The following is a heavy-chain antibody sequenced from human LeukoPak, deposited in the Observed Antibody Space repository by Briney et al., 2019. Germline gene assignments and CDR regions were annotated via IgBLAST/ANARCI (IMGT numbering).Heavy chain of an antibody. V-gene: IGHV3-21*01. CDR3: AREGSIIGAMPPN. D-gene: IGHD2-2*01. Sequence: PGGSLRLSCAASGFTFSSYNMTWVRQAPGKGLEWVSSISSSSGYIYYADSVKGRFTVSRDNARNSLYLQMNSLRAEDTAVYYCAREGSIIGAMPPNWGQGTLVTVSS. CDR1: GFTFSSYN. CDR2: ISSSSGYI. J-gene: IGHJ4*02.